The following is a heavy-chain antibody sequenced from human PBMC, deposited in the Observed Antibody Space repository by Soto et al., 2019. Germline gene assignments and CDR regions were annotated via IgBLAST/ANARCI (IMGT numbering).Heavy chain of an antibody. V-gene: IGHV1-8*01. D-gene: IGHD2-2*01. J-gene: IGHJ5*02. Sequence: ASVKVSCKASGYTFTSYDINWVRQATGQGLEWMGWMNPNSGNTGYAQKFQGRVTMTRNTSISTAYMELSSLRSEDTAVYYCARLEIAYPMLWPGNWLDPWGHGTLVTVSS. CDR3: ARLEIAYPMLWPGNWLDP. CDR1: GYTFTSYD. CDR2: MNPNSGNT.